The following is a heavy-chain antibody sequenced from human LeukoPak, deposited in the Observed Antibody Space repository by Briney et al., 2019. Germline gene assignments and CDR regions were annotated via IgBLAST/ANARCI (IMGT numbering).Heavy chain of an antibody. J-gene: IGHJ5*02. CDR2: ILLDVTNR. Sequence: PGASLRLSCAASAFTFSTYAMHWVRQAPGKGREWVAMILLDVTNRNYADSVEGLFTLSRDNSKNTLYLQMSSARPEDTAFSYGARSYRTSWYSTDWFDPWGKGTLVTVSS. D-gene: IGHD6-13*01. CDR3: ARSYRTSWYSTDWFDP. V-gene: IGHV3-30*04. CDR1: AFTFSTYA.